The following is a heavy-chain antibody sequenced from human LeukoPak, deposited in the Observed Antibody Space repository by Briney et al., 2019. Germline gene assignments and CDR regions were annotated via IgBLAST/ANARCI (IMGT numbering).Heavy chain of an antibody. CDR3: ARDGYSSGWPHAFDY. CDR2: INWNGGST. V-gene: IGHV3-20*04. D-gene: IGHD6-19*01. J-gene: IGHJ4*02. CDR1: GFTFEGYG. Sequence: GGSLRLSCAASGFTFEGYGMSWVRQAPGKGLEWVSGINWNGGSTGYADSVKGRFTISRDNAKNSLYLQVNSLRAEDTALYYCARDGYSSGWPHAFDYWRQGTLV.